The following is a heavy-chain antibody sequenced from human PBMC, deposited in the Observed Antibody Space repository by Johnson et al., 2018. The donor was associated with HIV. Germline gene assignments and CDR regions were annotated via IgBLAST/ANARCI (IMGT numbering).Heavy chain of an antibody. CDR1: GFTFSNAW. J-gene: IGHJ3*02. Sequence: VQLVESGGGLVKPGGSLRLSCAASGFTFSNAWMNWVRQAPGKGLEWVANIKQDGSEKYYVDSVKGRFTISRDNAKNSLYLQMNSLRAEDTAVYYCAKQNRGAFDIWGQGTMVTVSS. CDR3: AKQNRGAFDI. CDR2: IKQDGSEK. D-gene: IGHD1/OR15-1a*01. V-gene: IGHV3-7*03.